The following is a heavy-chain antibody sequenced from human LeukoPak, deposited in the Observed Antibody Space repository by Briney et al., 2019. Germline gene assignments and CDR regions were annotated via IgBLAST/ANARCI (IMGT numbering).Heavy chain of an antibody. CDR3: ARAPPRTTVTTFSYFDY. D-gene: IGHD4-17*01. J-gene: IGHJ4*02. CDR1: GFTFDDYA. V-gene: IGHV3-9*01. Sequence: GGSLRLSCAASGFTFDDYAMHWVRQAPGKGLEWVSGISWNSGSIGYADSLKGRFTISRDNAKNSLYLQMNSLRAEDTAVYYCARAPPRTTVTTFSYFDYWGQGILVSVSS. CDR2: ISWNSGSI.